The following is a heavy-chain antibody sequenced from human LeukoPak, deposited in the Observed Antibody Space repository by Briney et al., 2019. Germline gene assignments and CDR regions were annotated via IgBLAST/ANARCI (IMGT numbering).Heavy chain of an antibody. V-gene: IGHV3-48*04. CDR2: ISSSSSTI. D-gene: IGHD3-22*01. Sequence: GGSLRLSCAASGFTFSSYSMNWVRQAPGKGLEWVSYISSSSSTIYYADSVKGRFTISRDNAKNSRYLQMNSLRAEDTAVYYCARDAYYYDSSGYSPPSRYYYYMDVWGKGTTVTVSS. CDR3: ARDAYYYDSSGYSPPSRYYYYMDV. CDR1: GFTFSSYS. J-gene: IGHJ6*03.